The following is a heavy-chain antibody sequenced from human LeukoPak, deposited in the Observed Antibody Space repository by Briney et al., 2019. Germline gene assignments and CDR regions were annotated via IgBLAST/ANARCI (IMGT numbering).Heavy chain of an antibody. V-gene: IGHV3-30*04. CDR3: AKAGSIRFDY. J-gene: IGHJ4*02. CDR2: ISYDGSNK. D-gene: IGHD1-26*01. CDR1: GFTFSSYE. Sequence: GGSLRLSCAASGFTFSSYEMHWVRQAPGKGLEWVAVISYDGSNKYYADSVKGRFTISRDNSKNTLYLQMNSLRAEDTAVYYCAKAGSIRFDYWGQGTLVTVSS.